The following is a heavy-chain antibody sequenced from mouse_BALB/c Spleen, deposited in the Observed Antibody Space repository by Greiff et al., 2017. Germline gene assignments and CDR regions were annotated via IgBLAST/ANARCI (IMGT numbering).Heavy chain of an antibody. CDR3: ARSDYGHYFDY. J-gene: IGHJ2*01. Sequence: EVKVVESGGGLVQPGGSRKLSCAASGFTFSSFGMHWVRQAPEKGLEWVAYISSGSSTIYYADTVKGRFTISRDNPKNTLFLQMTSLRSEDTAMYYCARSDYGHYFDYWGQGTTLTVSS. CDR2: ISSGSSTI. D-gene: IGHD1-2*01. CDR1: GFTFSSFG. V-gene: IGHV5-17*02.